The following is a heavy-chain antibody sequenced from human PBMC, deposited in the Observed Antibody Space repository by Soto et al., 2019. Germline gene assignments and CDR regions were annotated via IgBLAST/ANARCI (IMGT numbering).Heavy chain of an antibody. Sequence: GGSLRLSCAASGFSFGSYALSWVRQAPGQGLEWVSTISGSDGKTFYADSVKGRFSISRDTSQSTLYLQMNSLRADVTAMYYCARWSYLDDWGQGTRVTVSS. CDR2: ISGSDGKT. V-gene: IGHV3-23*01. D-gene: IGHD3-10*01. CDR1: GFSFGSYA. J-gene: IGHJ1*01. CDR3: ARWSYLDD.